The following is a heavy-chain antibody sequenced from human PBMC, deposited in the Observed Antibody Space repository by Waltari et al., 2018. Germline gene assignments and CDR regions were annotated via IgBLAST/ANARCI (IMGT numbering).Heavy chain of an antibody. D-gene: IGHD5-18*01. CDR3: AREDSYGYFRAVAGQFDY. CDR1: GFTFSSYW. Sequence: EVQLVESGGGLVQPGGSLRLSCAASGFTFSSYWMSWVRQAPGKGREWVANIKQDGSEKYYVDSVKGRFTISRDNAKNSLYLQMNSLRAEDTAVYYCAREDSYGYFRAVAGQFDYWGQGTLVTVSS. CDR2: IKQDGSEK. J-gene: IGHJ4*02. V-gene: IGHV3-7*01.